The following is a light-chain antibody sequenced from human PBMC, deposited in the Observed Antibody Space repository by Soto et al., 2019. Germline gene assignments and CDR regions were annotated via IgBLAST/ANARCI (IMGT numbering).Light chain of an antibody. Sequence: EIVLTQSPATLSLSPGERATLFCRASQSVTSYLAWYQQKPGQAPRILIYDASNRATGIPARFSGSGSGTDFTLTISSLEPEDFAVYSCQQRSIWPPITVGQGTRLEIK. V-gene: IGKV3-11*01. CDR2: DAS. CDR1: QSVTSY. CDR3: QQRSIWPPIT. J-gene: IGKJ5*01.